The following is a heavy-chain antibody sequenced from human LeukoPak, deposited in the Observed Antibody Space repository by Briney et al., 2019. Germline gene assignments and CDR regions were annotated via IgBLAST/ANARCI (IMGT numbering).Heavy chain of an antibody. D-gene: IGHD3-22*01. CDR1: GFTFSSYW. CDR3: AKKGLGYDSSGYFIDY. Sequence: GGSLRLSCAASGFTFSSYWMSWVRQAPGKGLEWVANIKQDGSEKYYVDSVKGRFTISRDNAKNSLYLQMNSLRAEDTAVYYCAKKGLGYDSSGYFIDYWGQGTLVTVSS. V-gene: IGHV3-7*01. CDR2: IKQDGSEK. J-gene: IGHJ4*02.